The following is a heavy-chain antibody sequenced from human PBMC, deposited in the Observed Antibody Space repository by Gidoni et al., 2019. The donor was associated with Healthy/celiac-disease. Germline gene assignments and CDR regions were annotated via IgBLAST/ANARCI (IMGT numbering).Heavy chain of an antibody. V-gene: IGHV3-15*01. Sequence: EVQLVESGGGLVKPGGSLRLSCAASGFTFSSAWMSWVRQAPGKGLEWVGRNKSKADGGTTDYAAPVKGRFTISRDDSKNTLYLQMNSLKTEDTAVYYCTSPYWNYVPYGMDVWGQGTTVTVSS. CDR3: TSPYWNYVPYGMDV. J-gene: IGHJ6*02. CDR2: NKSKADGGTT. CDR1: GFTFSSAW. D-gene: IGHD1-7*01.